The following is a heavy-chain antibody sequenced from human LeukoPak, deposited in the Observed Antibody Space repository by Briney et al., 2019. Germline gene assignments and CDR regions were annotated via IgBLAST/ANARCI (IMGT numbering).Heavy chain of an antibody. CDR2: ISYDGSNK. Sequence: GGSLRLSCAASGFTFSSYAMHWVRQAPGKGLEWVAVISYDGSNKYYADSVKGRFTISRDNSKNTLYLQMNSLRAEDTAVYYCARDAFDIWGQGTMVTVSS. J-gene: IGHJ3*02. V-gene: IGHV3-30*04. CDR1: GFTFSSYA. CDR3: ARDAFDI.